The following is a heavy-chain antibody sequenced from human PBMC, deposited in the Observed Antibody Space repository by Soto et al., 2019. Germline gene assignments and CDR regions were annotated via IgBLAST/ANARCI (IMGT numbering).Heavy chain of an antibody. CDR1: GDTFISYN. CDR2: IIPIFGTP. Sequence: QVQLVQSGAEVKKPGSSVRVSCKASGDTFISYNIRWVRQAPGQGLEWMGGIIPIFGTPNYAQKFQGRVTISADDSTRKAYIELSRLTSEDTALYYCTTTPPKYDSRAYHSFDYWGKGTLVTVSS. V-gene: IGHV1-69*01. D-gene: IGHD3-22*01. J-gene: IGHJ4*02. CDR3: TTTPPKYDSRAYHSFDY.